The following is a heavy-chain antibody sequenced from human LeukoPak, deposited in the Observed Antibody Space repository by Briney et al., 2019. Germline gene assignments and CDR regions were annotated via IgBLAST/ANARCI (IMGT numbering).Heavy chain of an antibody. CDR2: ISRSGGTT. CDR3: ARDIGAAAGIDY. V-gene: IGHV3-23*01. CDR1: GFTFSSYD. D-gene: IGHD6-13*01. Sequence: GGSLRLSCAASGFTFSSYDMTWVRQTPGKGLEWVALISRSGGTTYYADSVKGRFTISRDNSKNTLYLQMNSLRAEDTAVYYCARDIGAAAGIDYWGQGTLVTVSS. J-gene: IGHJ4*02.